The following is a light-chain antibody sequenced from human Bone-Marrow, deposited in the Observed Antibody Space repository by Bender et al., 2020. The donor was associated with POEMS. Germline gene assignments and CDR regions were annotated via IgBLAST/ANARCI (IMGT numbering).Light chain of an antibody. CDR1: GSNIGGYP. CDR2: TNN. Sequence: QSVLTQPPSVSGTPGQRVTISCSGSGSNIGGYPVNWYQQLPGTAPRLLIYTNNERPSGVPDRFSGSKSGNTASLTISGLQAEDEADYYCCSYAGDTIYSVFGAGTKVTVL. V-gene: IGLV1-44*01. J-gene: IGLJ1*01. CDR3: CSYAGDTIYSV.